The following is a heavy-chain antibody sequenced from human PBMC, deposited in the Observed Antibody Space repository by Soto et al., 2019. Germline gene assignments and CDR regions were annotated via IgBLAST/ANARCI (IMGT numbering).Heavy chain of an antibody. D-gene: IGHD2-2*01. V-gene: IGHV1-46*01. CDR2: INPSGATT. Sequence: ASVKVSCKASGNTVPNYAIHWVRQAPGQGLEWMGIINPSGATTTYAQNFQGRVAMTRDTSTSTVYMELSSLRSEDTAVYYCARRDCFSSSCYFKYWGQGTLVTVSS. CDR1: GNTVPNYA. CDR3: ARRDCFSSSCYFKY. J-gene: IGHJ4*02.